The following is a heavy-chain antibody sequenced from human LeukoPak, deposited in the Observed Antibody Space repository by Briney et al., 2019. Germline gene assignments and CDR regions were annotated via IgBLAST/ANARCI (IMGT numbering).Heavy chain of an antibody. CDR2: INFANSDT. Sequence: GESLKISCRRYSFTIYWIGWARQMPGKGLEWMALINFANSDTRYSPSFQGQVVVSVDRSINTAYLQWTSLEASDTAMYYCASRVSETGSPLDMWGQGTMVSVSS. J-gene: IGHJ3*02. V-gene: IGHV5-51*01. CDR1: YSFTIYW. D-gene: IGHD3-10*01. CDR3: ASRVSETGSPLDM.